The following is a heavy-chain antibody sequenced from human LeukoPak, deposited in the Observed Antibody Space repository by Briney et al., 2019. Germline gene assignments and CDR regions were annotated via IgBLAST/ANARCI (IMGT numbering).Heavy chain of an antibody. D-gene: IGHD4-23*01. CDR1: GGSFSGYY. CDR3: ARGRPRITPFDY. V-gene: IGHV4-34*01. Sequence: SETLSLTCAVDGGSFSGYYWSWIRQPPGKGLEWIGEINHSGSTNYNPSLESRVTISVDTSKNHFSLKLSSVTAADTAVYYCARGRPRITPFDYWGQGTLVTVSS. J-gene: IGHJ4*02. CDR2: INHSGST.